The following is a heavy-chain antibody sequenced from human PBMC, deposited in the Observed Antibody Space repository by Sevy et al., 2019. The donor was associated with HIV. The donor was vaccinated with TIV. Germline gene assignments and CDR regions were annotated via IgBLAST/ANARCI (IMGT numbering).Heavy chain of an antibody. J-gene: IGHJ3*02. V-gene: IGHV4-34*01. CDR1: DGSLSGYY. D-gene: IGHD2-21*01. CDR2: INYIGTT. CDR3: ARDPYDCGGDCCVSGVFDI. Sequence: SETLSLTCAVYDGSLSGYYWSWIRQSPGKGLEWIGQINYIGTTNYTPSLSSRLTISVDTSKNQFSLRLRTVTAADTAIYYCARDPYDCGGDCCVSGVFDIWGQGTLVTVSS.